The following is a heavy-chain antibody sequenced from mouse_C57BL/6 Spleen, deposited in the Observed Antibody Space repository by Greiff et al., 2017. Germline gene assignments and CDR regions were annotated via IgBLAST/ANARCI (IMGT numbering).Heavy chain of an antibody. CDR2: INPNYGTT. Sequence: EVQLQESGPELVKPGASVKISCKASGYSFTDYNMNWVKQSNGKSLEWIGVINPNYGTTSYNQKFKGKATLTVDQSSSTAYMQLNSLTSEDSAVYDCARSDYYGSSYNFDYGGQGTTLTVSS. D-gene: IGHD1-1*01. J-gene: IGHJ2*01. CDR1: GYSFTDYN. V-gene: IGHV1-39*01. CDR3: ARSDYYGSSYNFDY.